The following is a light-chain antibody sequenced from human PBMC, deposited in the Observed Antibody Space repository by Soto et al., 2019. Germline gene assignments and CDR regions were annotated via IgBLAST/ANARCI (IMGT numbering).Light chain of an antibody. Sequence: DVVLTQTPRSLSVTPGQPASISCKSSQSLLYSDGRTYVYWYLQKPGQPPQLLIHEVSNRSTRVPDRFSGSGSGTYFTLKISRVEAEDVGVYYYVQSIQLPITFGGGTNVEIK. CDR1: QSLLYSDGRTY. CDR2: EVS. CDR3: VQSIQLPIT. V-gene: IGKV2D-29*01. J-gene: IGKJ4*01.